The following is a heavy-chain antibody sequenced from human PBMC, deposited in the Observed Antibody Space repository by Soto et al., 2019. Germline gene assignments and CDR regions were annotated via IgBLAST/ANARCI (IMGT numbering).Heavy chain of an antibody. V-gene: IGHV4-39*01. CDR2: VYYNENT. D-gene: IGHD3-16*01. Sequence: QIQLHESGPGLVKPSETLSLTCSVSGVSISGSTFYWGWFRQSPGKGLEWIGSVYYNENTYYNPSLTSRVTISLQPSKNQFSLNLRSVTAADTAVYYCARLLGLRAAESWGQGTLLTVSS. CDR3: ARLLGLRAAES. J-gene: IGHJ1*01. CDR1: GVSISGSTFY.